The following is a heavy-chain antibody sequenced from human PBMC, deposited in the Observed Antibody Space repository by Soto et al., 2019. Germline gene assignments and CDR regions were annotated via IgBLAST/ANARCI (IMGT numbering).Heavy chain of an antibody. CDR2: IRSKANSYAT. J-gene: IGHJ4*02. CDR3: PTVVVAAVDDY. CDR1: GFTFSGSA. D-gene: IGHD2-15*01. Sequence: LRLSCAASGFTFSGSAMHWVRQASGKGLEWVGRIRSKANSYATAYAASVKGRFTISRDDSKNTAYLQMNSLKTEDTAVYYCPTVVVAAVDDYWGQGTLVTVSS. V-gene: IGHV3-73*01.